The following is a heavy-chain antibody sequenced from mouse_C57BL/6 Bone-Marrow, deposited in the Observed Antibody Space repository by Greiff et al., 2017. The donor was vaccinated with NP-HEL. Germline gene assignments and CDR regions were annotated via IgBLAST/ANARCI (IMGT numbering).Heavy chain of an antibody. CDR1: GYTFTSYW. V-gene: IGHV1-53*01. Sequence: QVQLQQPGTELVKPGASVKLSCKASGYTFTSYWLHWVKQRPGQGLEWMGNINPSNGGTNYNEKFKSRATLTVDKSTSTASMQLSSLTSEDCAVYYCARGSYYYDYWGHGTTLTVSS. J-gene: IGHJ2*01. CDR2: INPSNGGT. CDR3: ARGSYYYDY.